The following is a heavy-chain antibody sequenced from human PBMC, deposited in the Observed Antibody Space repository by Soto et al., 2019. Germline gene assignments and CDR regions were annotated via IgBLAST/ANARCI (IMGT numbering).Heavy chain of an antibody. CDR3: ARVGLTATGTGWFDP. V-gene: IGHV4-4*07. Sequence: QVQLQESGPGLVKPSETLSLTCTVSGGSISSYYWSWIRQPAGKGLEYIGRVYVSGSSNYNPSLKSRVTMSVDTSKNQGSLKLSSVTAADTAFYYCARVGLTATGTGWFDPWGQGTLVTVSS. J-gene: IGHJ5*02. CDR2: VYVSGSS. CDR1: GGSISSYY. D-gene: IGHD6-13*01.